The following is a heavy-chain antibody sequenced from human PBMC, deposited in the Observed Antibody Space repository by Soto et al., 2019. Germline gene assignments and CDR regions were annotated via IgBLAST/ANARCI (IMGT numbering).Heavy chain of an antibody. J-gene: IGHJ4*02. CDR2: IYRTGST. D-gene: IGHD1-7*01. CDR1: GGSFTSNNW. Sequence: QVQLQESGPGLVKPSGTLSLTCAVSGGSFTSNNWWTWVRQPPGQGLGWIGEIYRTGSTNYNPSLTSRVTISLDKSENQFSLKVPSLTAADTAVYYCASRDPGTSVDYWGQGTLVTVSS. CDR3: ASRDPGTSVDY. V-gene: IGHV4-4*02.